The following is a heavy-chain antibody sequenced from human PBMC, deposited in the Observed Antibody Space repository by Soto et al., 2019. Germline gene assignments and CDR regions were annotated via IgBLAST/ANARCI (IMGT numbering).Heavy chain of an antibody. CDR2: ISYEGNTK. D-gene: IGHD4-17*01. Sequence: PGGSLRLSCAASGFTYSTYTMHRVRQAPGKGLEWVAVISYEGNTKYLADYVKGRFTISRDSSKNTVFLQMNRLRVEDTAVYFCARGGYYGGLDYWGQGTLVTVSS. CDR3: ARGGYYGGLDY. J-gene: IGHJ4*02. V-gene: IGHV3-30-3*01. CDR1: GFTYSTYT.